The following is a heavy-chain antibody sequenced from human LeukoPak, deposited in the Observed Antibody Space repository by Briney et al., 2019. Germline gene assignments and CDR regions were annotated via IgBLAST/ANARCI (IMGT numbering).Heavy chain of an antibody. J-gene: IGHJ5*02. D-gene: IGHD6-13*01. Sequence: GGSLRLSCAASRFIFSICALMWVRQAPGKGLEWVSSITGRGDETFYADSVKGRFSLSRDNSKNMLYLQMYSLGGVDTAIYYCAKGAAAGLVDWFDPWGQGTLVTVSS. CDR1: RFIFSICA. CDR2: ITGRGDET. CDR3: AKGAAAGLVDWFDP. V-gene: IGHV3-23*01.